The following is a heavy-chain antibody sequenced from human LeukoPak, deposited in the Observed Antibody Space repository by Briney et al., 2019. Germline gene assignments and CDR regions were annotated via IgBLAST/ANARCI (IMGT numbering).Heavy chain of an antibody. Sequence: GESLKISCKGSGYYFTRYWIAWVRQMPGKGLEWMGIIYPGDSDTRYSPSFQGQVTISADKSISTAYLQWSSLKASDSAMYYCARGDYGDYRVFYTLFDYWGQGTLVTVSS. D-gene: IGHD4-17*01. CDR3: ARGDYGDYRVFYTLFDY. J-gene: IGHJ4*02. V-gene: IGHV5-51*01. CDR1: GYYFTRYW. CDR2: IYPGDSDT.